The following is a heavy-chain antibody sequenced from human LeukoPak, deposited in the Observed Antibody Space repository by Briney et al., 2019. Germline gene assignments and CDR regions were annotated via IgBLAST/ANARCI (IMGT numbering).Heavy chain of an antibody. CDR3: ARSYGDYGSDYYYGMDV. Sequence: PSETLSLTCTVSGGSISSGDYYWSWIRQPPGKGLEWIGYIYYSGSTNYNPSLKSRVTISVDTSKNQFSLKLSSVTAADTAVYYCARSYGDYGSDYYYGMDVWGQGTTVTVSS. CDR2: IYYSGST. CDR1: GGSISSGDYY. J-gene: IGHJ6*02. D-gene: IGHD4-17*01. V-gene: IGHV4-61*08.